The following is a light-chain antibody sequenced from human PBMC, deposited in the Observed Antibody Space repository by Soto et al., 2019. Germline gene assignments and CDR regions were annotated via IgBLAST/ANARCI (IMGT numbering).Light chain of an antibody. Sequence: QSVLTQPASVSGSPGQSITISCTGTSSDVGSYKLVSWYQQHPGKAPKLMIYEGSKRPSGVSNRFSGSKSGNTASLTISGLQAEDEADYYCCSYVGSSTSWVFGGGTKLTVL. CDR2: EGS. V-gene: IGLV2-23*01. CDR3: CSYVGSSTSWV. J-gene: IGLJ3*02. CDR1: SSDVGSYKL.